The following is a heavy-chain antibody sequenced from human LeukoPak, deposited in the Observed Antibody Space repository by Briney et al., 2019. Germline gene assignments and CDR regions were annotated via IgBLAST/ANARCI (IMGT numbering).Heavy chain of an antibody. V-gene: IGHV4-34*01. Sequence: SETLSLTCAVYGGSFSGYYWSWIRQPPGKRLEWIGEINHSGSTNYNPSLKSRVTISVDTSKNQFSLKLNSVTAADTAVYYCARGLAGTLSTVTNFDYWDQGTLVTVSS. CDR2: INHSGST. CDR1: GGSFSGYY. J-gene: IGHJ4*02. CDR3: ARGLAGTLSTVTNFDY. D-gene: IGHD4-17*01.